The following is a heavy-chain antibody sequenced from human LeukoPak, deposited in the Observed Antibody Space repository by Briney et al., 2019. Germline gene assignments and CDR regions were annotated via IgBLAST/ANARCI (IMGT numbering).Heavy chain of an antibody. CDR1: GFTFSNYA. D-gene: IGHD1-26*01. CDR3: AKDRGANRGDWFDP. J-gene: IGHJ5*02. CDR2: LSDSGGST. Sequence: GGSLRLSCAASGFTFSNYAMSWVRQAPGTGLEWVSGLSDSGGSTYYADSVKGRFTVSRDNSKNTLYLQMNSLRAEDTAVYYCAKDRGANRGDWFDPWGQGTLVTVSS. V-gene: IGHV3-23*01.